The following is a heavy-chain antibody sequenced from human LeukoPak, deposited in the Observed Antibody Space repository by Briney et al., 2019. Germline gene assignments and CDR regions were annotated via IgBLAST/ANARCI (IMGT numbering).Heavy chain of an antibody. D-gene: IGHD3-22*01. CDR3: ARVRVPSGYYRKGPFDY. V-gene: IGHV4-34*01. CDR1: GGSFSGYY. CDR2: INHSGST. J-gene: IGHJ4*02. Sequence: SETLSLTCAVYGGSFSGYYWSWIRQPPGKGLEWIGEINHSGSTNYNPSLKSRVTISVDTPKNQFSLKLSSVTAADTAVYYCARVRVPSGYYRKGPFDYWGQGTLVTVSS.